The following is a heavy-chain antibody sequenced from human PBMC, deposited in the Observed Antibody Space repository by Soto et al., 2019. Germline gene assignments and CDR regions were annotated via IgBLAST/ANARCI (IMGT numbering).Heavy chain of an antibody. J-gene: IGHJ3*02. CDR1: GYTLTSYG. V-gene: IGHV1-18*01. CDR2: ISAYNGNT. CDR3: ARAGAFYETSGYPWITFDI. Sequence: QVHLVQSGAEVKKPGASVKVSCKASGYTLTSYGISWVRQAPGQGLQWMGWISAYNGNTNYADKFQGRVTMTTDTSTSTAHMEVRSLRSDDTAVYYCARAGAFYETSGYPWITFDIWGQGTMVTVYS. D-gene: IGHD3-22*01.